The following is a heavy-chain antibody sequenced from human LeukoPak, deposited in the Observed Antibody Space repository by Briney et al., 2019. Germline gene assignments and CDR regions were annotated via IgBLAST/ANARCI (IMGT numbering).Heavy chain of an antibody. CDR2: IYSGGTT. Sequence: GGSLRLSCAASGFTVSDNYMSWVRQAPGKGLEWVSIIYSGGTTYYADSVQGRFTISRDISKKTFYLQMNSLRVEDTAVFYCARALPAASHTSFDHWGQGTLVTVSS. V-gene: IGHV3-66*01. CDR3: ARALPAASHTSFDH. D-gene: IGHD2-2*01. CDR1: GFTVSDNY. J-gene: IGHJ4*02.